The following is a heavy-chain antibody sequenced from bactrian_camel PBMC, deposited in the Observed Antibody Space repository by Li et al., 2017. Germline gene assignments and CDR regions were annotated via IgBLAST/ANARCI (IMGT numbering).Heavy chain of an antibody. J-gene: IGHJ6*01. D-gene: IGHD3*01. CDR3: ATEGPLTKGDDCYSAAAFLLGY. Sequence: DVQLVESGGGSVQAGGSLTLSCLASGFTYAKNLMGWLRQAPGKGLEWVAVFYTVGGSSYYADFVKGRFTISQDKAKNTVYLQMNSLKPEDTAMYYCATEGPLTKGDDCYSAAAFLLGYWGQGTQVTVS. CDR1: GFTYAKNL. V-gene: IGHV3S40*01. CDR2: FYTVGGSS.